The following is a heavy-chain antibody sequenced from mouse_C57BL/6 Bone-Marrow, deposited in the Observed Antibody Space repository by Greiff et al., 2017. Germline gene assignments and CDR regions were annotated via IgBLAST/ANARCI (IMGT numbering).Heavy chain of an antibody. J-gene: IGHJ3*01. CDR3: ARAEDYYGFAY. Sequence: QVQLQQPGAELVKPGASVKLSCKASGYTFTSYWMQWVKQRPGQGLEWIGEIDPSDSYTNYNQKFKGKATLTVDTSSSTAYMQLSSLTSEDSAVDYCARAEDYYGFAYWGQGTLVTVSA. D-gene: IGHD1-1*01. V-gene: IGHV1-50*01. CDR1: GYTFTSYW. CDR2: IDPSDSYT.